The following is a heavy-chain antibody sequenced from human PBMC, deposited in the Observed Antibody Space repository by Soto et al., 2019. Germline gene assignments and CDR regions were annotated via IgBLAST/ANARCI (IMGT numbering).Heavy chain of an antibody. J-gene: IGHJ5*02. Sequence: EVQVVESGGGLVQPGGSLRLSCAASGFTFSSNSMNWVRQAPGKGLEWISYISSSSSTIYADAVKGRSTISRDNAKNALYLQMNSLRDEDTAVYYCARVIWSGHLTSDLWGQGPLVTVSS. V-gene: IGHV3-48*02. CDR1: GFTFSSNS. CDR2: ISSSSSTI. D-gene: IGHD3-3*01. CDR3: ARVIWSGHLTSDL.